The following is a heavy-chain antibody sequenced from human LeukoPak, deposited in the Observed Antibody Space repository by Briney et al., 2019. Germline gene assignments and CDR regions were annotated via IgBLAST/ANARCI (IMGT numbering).Heavy chain of an antibody. V-gene: IGHV5-51*01. CDR2: IYPGDSDT. D-gene: IGHD3-22*01. Sequence: GESLKISCKGSGYSFTTYWIGWVRQMPGKGLEWMGIIYPGDSDTRYSPSFQGQVTISADKSIRTAYLQWSSLKASDTAMYYCARQYYDSSGFYPYFDYWGQGTLVTVSS. CDR3: ARQYYDSSGFYPYFDY. J-gene: IGHJ4*02. CDR1: GYSFTTYW.